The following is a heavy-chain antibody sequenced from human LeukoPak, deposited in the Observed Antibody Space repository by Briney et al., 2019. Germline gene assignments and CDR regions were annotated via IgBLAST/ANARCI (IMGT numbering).Heavy chain of an antibody. Sequence: ASVKVSCKVSGNSLIYLSMHWVRQAPGKGLEWLGGLDPEGGGLIYAQHLQGRVIMTEDTSTDTGYMELRSLKSGDTGVYYCATVFPQRGYYYMDVWGTGTTVTVSS. CDR2: LDPEGGGL. CDR3: ATVFPQRGYYYMDV. J-gene: IGHJ6*03. CDR1: GNSLIYLS. D-gene: IGHD6-25*01. V-gene: IGHV1-24*01.